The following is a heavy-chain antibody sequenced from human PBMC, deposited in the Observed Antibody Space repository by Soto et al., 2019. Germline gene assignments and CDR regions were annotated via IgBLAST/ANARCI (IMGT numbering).Heavy chain of an antibody. D-gene: IGHD3-22*01. J-gene: IGHJ4*02. Sequence: LSLTCAVSGVSISSGGYSWSWIRQPPGKGLEWIGYIYHSGSTYYNPSLKSRVTISVDRSKNQFSLKLSSVTAADTAVYYCARGGDYYDSSGTIDYWGQGTLVTVS. CDR1: GVSISSGGYS. CDR2: IYHSGST. CDR3: ARGGDYYDSSGTIDY. V-gene: IGHV4-30-2*01.